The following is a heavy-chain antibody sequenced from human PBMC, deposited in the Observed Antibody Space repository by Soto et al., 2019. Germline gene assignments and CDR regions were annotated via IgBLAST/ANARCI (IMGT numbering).Heavy chain of an antibody. CDR1: GFTFSRYW. J-gene: IGHJ4*02. Sequence: PGGSLRLSCATSGFTFSRYWMHWVRQVPGKGLVWVSRINSDGSSISYSDSVKGRFTISRDNAKNTLYLQMNSLRVEDTAVYYCARLPVDTITSLDYWGQGTLVTVS. CDR2: INSDGSSI. V-gene: IGHV3-74*01. CDR3: ARLPVDTITSLDY. D-gene: IGHD3-3*01.